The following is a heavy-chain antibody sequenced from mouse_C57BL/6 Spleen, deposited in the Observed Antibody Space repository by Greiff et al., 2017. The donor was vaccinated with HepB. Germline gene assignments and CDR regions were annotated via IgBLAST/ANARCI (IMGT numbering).Heavy chain of an antibody. Sequence: QVQLQQSGPELVKPGASVKISCKASGYAFSSSWMNWVKQRPGKGLEWIGRIYPGDGDTNYNGKFKGKATLTADKSSSTAYMQLSSLTSEDSAVYICARGDYGSSPRFAYWGQGTLVTVSA. J-gene: IGHJ3*01. CDR3: ARGDYGSSPRFAY. V-gene: IGHV1-82*01. CDR1: GYAFSSSW. D-gene: IGHD1-1*01. CDR2: IYPGDGDT.